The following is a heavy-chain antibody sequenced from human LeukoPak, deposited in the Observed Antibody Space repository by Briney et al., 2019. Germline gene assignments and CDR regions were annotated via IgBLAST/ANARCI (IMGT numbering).Heavy chain of an antibody. CDR3: ASSSYYYDSSGYLDY. CDR2: INHSGST. CDR1: GGSFSGYY. Sequence: PSETLSLTFAVYGGSFSGYYWSWIRQPPGKGLEWIGEINHSGSTNYNPSLKSRVTISVDTSKNQFSLKLSSVTAADTAVYYCASSSYYYDSSGYLDYWGQGTLVTVSS. D-gene: IGHD3-22*01. V-gene: IGHV4-34*01. J-gene: IGHJ4*02.